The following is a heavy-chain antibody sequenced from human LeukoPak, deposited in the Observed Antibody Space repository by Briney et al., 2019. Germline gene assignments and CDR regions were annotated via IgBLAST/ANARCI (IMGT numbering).Heavy chain of an antibody. V-gene: IGHV6-1*01. CDR1: GDSVSINSAA. CDR3: ARVEHSGYYYDAFDY. Sequence: QTLSLTFAISGDSVSINSAAWNWLRQSPSRGLEWLGSTYYRSKWYNDYAVSVKSRITINPDTSKNQFSLQLNSVTPEDTAVYYCARVEHSGYYYDAFDYWGQGTLVTVSS. J-gene: IGHJ4*02. CDR2: TYYRSKWYN. D-gene: IGHD3-22*01.